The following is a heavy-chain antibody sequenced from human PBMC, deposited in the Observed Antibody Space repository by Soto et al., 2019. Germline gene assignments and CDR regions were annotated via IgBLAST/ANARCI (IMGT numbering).Heavy chain of an antibody. V-gene: IGHV1-3*05. Sequence: QVQLVQSGSEEKKPGASVKVSCKTSGYPFINYAMYWVRQAPGQRLEWMGWINVGNGNTKYSQKFQGRVTITRDTSASTAYMELSSLRSEETAVFYCARGSPPCIATAIDYWGQGTLVTVSS. CDR1: GYPFINYA. D-gene: IGHD6-13*01. CDR2: INVGNGNT. CDR3: ARGSPPCIATAIDY. J-gene: IGHJ4*02.